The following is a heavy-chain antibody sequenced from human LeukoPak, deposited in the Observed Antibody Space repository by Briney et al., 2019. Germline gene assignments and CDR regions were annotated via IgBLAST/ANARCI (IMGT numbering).Heavy chain of an antibody. Sequence: ASVKVSCKASGYTFTSYDINWVRQATGQGLEWLGWMNPNSGNTGYAQKFQGRVSMTSDTSIDTAYMELSSLRSEDTAVYYCATELRWKEYWGQGTLVTVSS. CDR1: GYTFTSYD. D-gene: IGHD4-23*01. CDR2: MNPNSGNT. CDR3: ATELRWKEY. V-gene: IGHV1-8*01. J-gene: IGHJ4*02.